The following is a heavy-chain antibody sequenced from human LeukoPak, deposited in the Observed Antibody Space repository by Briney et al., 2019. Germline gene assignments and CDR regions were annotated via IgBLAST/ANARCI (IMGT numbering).Heavy chain of an antibody. D-gene: IGHD2-21*02. V-gene: IGHV1-69*05. Sequence: SVKVSCKASGGTFSSYAISWVRQAPGQGLEWMGRIIPIFGTANYAQKFQGRVTITTDESTSTAYMELSSLRSEDTAVYYCARGETATLAGADYWGQGTLVTVSS. CDR1: GGTFSSYA. CDR3: ARGETATLAGADY. J-gene: IGHJ4*02. CDR2: IIPIFGTA.